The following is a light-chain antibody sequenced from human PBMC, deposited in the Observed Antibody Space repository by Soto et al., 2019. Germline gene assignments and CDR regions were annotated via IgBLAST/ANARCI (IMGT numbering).Light chain of an antibody. CDR3: QQPSNWPPEDT. CDR1: QSVSSY. CDR2: DAS. Sequence: EIVLTQSPATLSLSPGERATLSCRASQSVSSYLAWYQQKPGQAPRLLIYDASNRATGIPARFSGSGSGTDFTLTISSLEPEDFAVYYCQQPSNWPPEDTFGQGTKLEIK. V-gene: IGKV3-11*01. J-gene: IGKJ2*01.